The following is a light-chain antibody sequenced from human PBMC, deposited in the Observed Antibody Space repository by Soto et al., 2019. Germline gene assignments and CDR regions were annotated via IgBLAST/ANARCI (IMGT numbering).Light chain of an antibody. CDR1: QSFSSN. CDR2: DAS. J-gene: IGKJ5*01. V-gene: IGKV3-11*01. CDR3: QQRSNWLIT. Sequence: ELVINQSPAPLSLSPGERATLSFRASQSFSSNVAWYQQKPGQAPRLLIYDASNRATGIPARFSGSGSGTDFTLTISSLEPEDFAVYYCQQRSNWLITFGQGTRLEIK.